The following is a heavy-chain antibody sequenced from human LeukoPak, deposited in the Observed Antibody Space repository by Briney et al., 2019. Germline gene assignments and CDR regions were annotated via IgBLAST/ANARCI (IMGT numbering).Heavy chain of an antibody. Sequence: ASVKVSCKASGYTFTSYGINWVRQAPGQGLEWMGWISPYNGNTNYAQKVQGRVTMTTDTSTTTAYMELRSLRSDDTAVYYCARDGSRGNYYPGYADFWGQGTLVTVSS. D-gene: IGHD3-22*01. CDR3: ARDGSRGNYYPGYADF. V-gene: IGHV1-18*01. CDR2: ISPYNGNT. J-gene: IGHJ4*02. CDR1: GYTFTSYG.